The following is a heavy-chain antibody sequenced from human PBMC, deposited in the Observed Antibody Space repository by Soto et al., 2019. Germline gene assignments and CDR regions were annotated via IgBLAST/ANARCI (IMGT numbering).Heavy chain of an antibody. CDR1: GAALNSGNYY. CDR3: ARLRIDTNNYKWFDP. J-gene: IGHJ5*02. D-gene: IGHD1-20*01. V-gene: IGHV4-31*03. Sequence: PSQTLSLTCSVSGAALNSGNYYWSLIRQVPGKGLEWIGHIYVTGAVDYNPSLRDRITISQDTSERQFSLNLRLVTAADTAVYYCARLRIDTNNYKWFDPWGQGTLVTVSS. CDR2: IYVTGAV.